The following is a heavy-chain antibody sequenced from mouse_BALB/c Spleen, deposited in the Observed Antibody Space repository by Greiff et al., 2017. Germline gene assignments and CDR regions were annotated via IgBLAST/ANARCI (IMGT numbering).Heavy chain of an antibody. J-gene: IGHJ1*01. CDR2: ISDGGSYT. V-gene: IGHV5-4*02. CDR3: ARDPYGSSWDWYFDV. D-gene: IGHD1-1*01. CDR1: GFTFSDYY. Sequence: EVKVEESGGGLVKPGGSLKLSCAASGFTFSDYYMYWVRQTPEKRLEWVATISDGGSYTYYPDSVKGRFTISRDNAKNNLYLQMSSLKSEDTAMYYCARDPYGSSWDWYFDVWGAGTTVTVSS.